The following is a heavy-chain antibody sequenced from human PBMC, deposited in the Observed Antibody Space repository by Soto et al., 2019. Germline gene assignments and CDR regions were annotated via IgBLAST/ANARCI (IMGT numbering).Heavy chain of an antibody. CDR1: GGSFSGYY. D-gene: IGHD3-9*01. CDR2: INHSGST. Sequence: QVQLQQWGAGLLKPSETLSLTCAVYGGSFSGYYWSWIRQPPGKGLEWIGEINHSGSTNYNPSLKSRVTISVDTSKNQFSLKLSSVTAADTAVYYCARGGGLRYFDWLSTPPDDYWGQGTLVTVSS. V-gene: IGHV4-34*01. J-gene: IGHJ4*02. CDR3: ARGGGLRYFDWLSTPPDDY.